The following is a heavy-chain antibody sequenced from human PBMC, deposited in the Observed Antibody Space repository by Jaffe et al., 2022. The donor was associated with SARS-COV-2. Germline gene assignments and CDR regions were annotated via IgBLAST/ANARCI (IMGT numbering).Heavy chain of an antibody. CDR2: INHRGST. V-gene: IGHV4-34*01. J-gene: IGHJ3*02. CDR3: ARGLPAGKGTSDASDI. CDR1: GGSLSGYY. Sequence: QVRLQQWGAGLLKPSETLSLTCAVFGGSLSGYYWSWIRQPPGKGLEWIGEINHRGSTSYNPSLKSRVTISLDTSKSQFSLKLSSVTAADTAMYYCARGLPAGKGTSDASDIWGQGTMVSVSS. D-gene: IGHD6-13*01.